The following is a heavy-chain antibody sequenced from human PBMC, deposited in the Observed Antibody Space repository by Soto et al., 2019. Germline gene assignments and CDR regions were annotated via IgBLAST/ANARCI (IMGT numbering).Heavy chain of an antibody. Sequence: EVQLLESGGGLVQPGGSLRLSCAASGITISNYPMSWVRQAPGKGLDWVSGISGSGDRTYYADSAKGRFTSSKDISRKTLSLRLDSLGVEDTAVYFCVKDDGGYPSTAPHWGQGTLFTVSS. V-gene: IGHV3-23*01. CDR1: GITISNYP. CDR3: VKDDGGYPSTAPH. J-gene: IGHJ4*02. D-gene: IGHD3-22*01. CDR2: ISGSGDRT.